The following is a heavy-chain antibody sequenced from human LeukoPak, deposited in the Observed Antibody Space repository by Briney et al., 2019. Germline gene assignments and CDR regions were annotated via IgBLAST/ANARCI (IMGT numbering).Heavy chain of an antibody. D-gene: IGHD3-16*02. V-gene: IGHV4-59*01. CDR1: GGSISSYY. CDR3: ASIVFATVSSSGGFFDP. CDR2: IYYSGST. J-gene: IGHJ5*02. Sequence: SETLSLTCTVSGGSISSYYWSWFRQPPGKGLEWIGYIYYSGSTNYSPSLKSRVSMSLDTSKNQFSLKLRSVTAADTAVYYCASIVFATVSSSGGFFDPWGQGTLVTVSS.